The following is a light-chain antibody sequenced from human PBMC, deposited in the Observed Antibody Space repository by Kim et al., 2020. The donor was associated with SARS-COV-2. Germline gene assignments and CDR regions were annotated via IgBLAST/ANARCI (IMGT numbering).Light chain of an antibody. CDR3: QQYYSTPPRT. V-gene: IGKV4-1*01. CDR1: QSVLYSSKNKNY. CDR2: WAS. J-gene: IGKJ1*01. Sequence: DIVMTQSPDFLAVSLGERATINCKSSQSVLYSSKNKNYLAWYQQKPGQPPKLLIYWASTRESGVPDRFSGSGSGTDFTLTISSLQAEDVAVYYCQQYYSTPPRTFGQGTKVDIK.